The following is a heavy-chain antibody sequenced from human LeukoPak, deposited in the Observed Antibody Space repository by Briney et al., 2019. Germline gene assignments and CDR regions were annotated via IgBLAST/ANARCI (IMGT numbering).Heavy chain of an antibody. V-gene: IGHV3-48*03. CDR2: IRSSGSTI. Sequence: PGGSLRLSCAASGFTFSGYDMNWVRQAPGKGLEWVSYIRSSGSTIYYADSVKGRSTIPRENAKNSLYLQMNSLRAEDTAVYYCARDGRSTWYGVGYFDYWGQGTLVTVSS. CDR1: GFTFSGYD. D-gene: IGHD6-13*01. J-gene: IGHJ4*02. CDR3: ARDGRSTWYGVGYFDY.